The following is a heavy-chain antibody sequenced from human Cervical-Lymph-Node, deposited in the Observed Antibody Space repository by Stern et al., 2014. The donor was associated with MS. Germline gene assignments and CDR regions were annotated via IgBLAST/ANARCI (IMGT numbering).Heavy chain of an antibody. CDR2: ISYDGSDK. CDR1: GFTFSDHA. J-gene: IGHJ4*02. D-gene: IGHD5-12*01. V-gene: IGHV3-30*01. CDR3: ARGGAVATSDYSFDY. Sequence: VQLVESGGGVVQPGRSLRLSCAASGFTFSDHAMHWVRQAPGKGLEWVAVISYDGSDKKYAASVKGRFTISRDNSRNTLYLQMNSLRADATAVYYCARGGAVATSDYSFDYWGQGILVTVSS.